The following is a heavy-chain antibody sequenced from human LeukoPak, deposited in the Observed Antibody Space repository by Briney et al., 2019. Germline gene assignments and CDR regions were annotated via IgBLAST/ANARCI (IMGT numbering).Heavy chain of an antibody. D-gene: IGHD4-17*01. CDR2: TYYRSKWYN. J-gene: IGHJ5*02. CDR1: GDSVSIFSAT. V-gene: IGHV6-1*01. Sequence: SQTLSLTCAISGDSVSIFSATWSWIRQYPSRGLEWLGRTYYRSKWYNDYAVSVKSRITFNADTSKNQFSLQLNSVTPEDTAVYFCARITETTRWFDPWGQGTLVTVSS. CDR3: ARITETTRWFDP.